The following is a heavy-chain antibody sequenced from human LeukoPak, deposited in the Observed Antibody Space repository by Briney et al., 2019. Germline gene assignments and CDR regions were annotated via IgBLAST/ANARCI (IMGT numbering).Heavy chain of an antibody. Sequence: AASVKVSCKASGYTFTGYYMHWVRQAPGQGLEWMGWINPNSGGTNYAQKFQVRGTMTRDTSISTAYMELTSLRPEDTAVYYCATAIVVVVASTAAFDIWGQGAMVTVSS. D-gene: IGHD2-15*01. V-gene: IGHV1-2*02. CDR3: ATAIVVVVASTAAFDI. J-gene: IGHJ3*02. CDR2: INPNSGGT. CDR1: GYTFTGYY.